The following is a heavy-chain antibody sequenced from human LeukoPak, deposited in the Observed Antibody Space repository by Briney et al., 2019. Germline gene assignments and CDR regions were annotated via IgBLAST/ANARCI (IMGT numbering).Heavy chain of an antibody. CDR2: IRYDGNNK. CDR1: EVTFSNYD. V-gene: IGHV3-30*02. D-gene: IGHD6-19*01. Sequence: GGSLRLSCAASEVTFSNYDMHWVRQAPGKGLEWVAFIRYDGNNKYYADSVKGRFTISRDNSKNTLYLQMNSLRAEDTAVYYCAKDQAVAGHPLDYWGQGTLVTVSS. J-gene: IGHJ4*02. CDR3: AKDQAVAGHPLDY.